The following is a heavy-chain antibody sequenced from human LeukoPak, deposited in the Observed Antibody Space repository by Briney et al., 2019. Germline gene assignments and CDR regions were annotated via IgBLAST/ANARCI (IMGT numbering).Heavy chain of an antibody. CDR3: ARGVILTGYSY. CDR2: INHRGST. V-gene: IGHV4-34*01. D-gene: IGHD3-9*01. Sequence: PSETLSLTCAVYGGSFRGYYWSWIRQPPGKGLEWIGEINHRGSTKYNPSLKSRVTISVDTSKNQFSLNLRSATAADTAVYYCARGVILTGYSYWGQGTLVTVSS. CDR1: GGSFRGYY. J-gene: IGHJ4*02.